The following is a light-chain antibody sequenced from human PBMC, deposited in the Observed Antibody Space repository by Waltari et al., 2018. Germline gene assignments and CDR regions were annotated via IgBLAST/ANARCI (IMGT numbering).Light chain of an antibody. J-gene: IGLJ3*02. CDR2: GVT. CDR3: TSYTSSNTWV. Sequence: QSALTQPASVSESPGQSITISCTGTSSDIGAYNYVFGYPQHPGKAPKLMISGVTNRPSGVANRFSGSKSGHTASLTISGLQAEDEADYYCTSYTSSNTWVFGGGTKLTVL. CDR1: SSDIGAYNY. V-gene: IGLV2-14*03.